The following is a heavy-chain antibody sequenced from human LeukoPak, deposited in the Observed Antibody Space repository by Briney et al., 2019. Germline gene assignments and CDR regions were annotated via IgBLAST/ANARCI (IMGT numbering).Heavy chain of an antibody. CDR2: VNWAGTNT. Sequence: PGGPLRLSCAGIITDYGMSWVRHVPGTGLEWVAGVNWAGTNTHYAESVRGRFTISRDFAENSLYLQMNSLRDEDTAFYYCVKDVSSNWYSFDQWGQGTLVTVSS. D-gene: IGHD1-1*01. CDR3: VKDVSSNWYSFDQ. CDR1: ITDYG. J-gene: IGHJ4*02. V-gene: IGHV3-20*04.